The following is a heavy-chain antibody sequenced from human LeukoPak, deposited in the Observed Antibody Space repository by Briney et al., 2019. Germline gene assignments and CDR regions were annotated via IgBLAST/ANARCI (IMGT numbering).Heavy chain of an antibody. D-gene: IGHD2-2*02. CDR2: MNPNSGNT. Sequence: ASVKVSCKASGYTFTSYDINWVRQATGQGLEWMGWMNPNSGNTGYAQKFQGRVTMTRNTSISTAYMELSSLRSDDTAVYYCASACSSTSCYTTSAFDIWGQGTMVTVSS. J-gene: IGHJ3*02. CDR3: ASACSSTSCYTTSAFDI. CDR1: GYTFTSYD. V-gene: IGHV1-8*01.